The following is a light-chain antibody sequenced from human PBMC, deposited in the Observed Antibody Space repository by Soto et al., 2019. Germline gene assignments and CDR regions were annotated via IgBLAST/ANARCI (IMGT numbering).Light chain of an antibody. CDR3: QQYGSVPKT. CDR1: QSVVTSF. J-gene: IGKJ1*01. V-gene: IGKV3-20*01. CDR2: AAS. Sequence: ENVMTQSPGTLSLSPGEKATLSYRASQSVVTSFLAWYQQKPGQAPRLLIYAASSRATGIPDRFSGSGSGTDFTLTISRLEPEDFAVYYCQQYGSVPKTFGQGTKVEIK.